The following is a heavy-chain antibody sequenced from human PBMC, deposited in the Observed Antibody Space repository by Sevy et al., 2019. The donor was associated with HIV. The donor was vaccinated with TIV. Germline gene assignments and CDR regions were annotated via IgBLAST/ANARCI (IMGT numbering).Heavy chain of an antibody. J-gene: IGHJ6*03. CDR1: GFTVSSNY. CDR2: IYSGGST. CDR3: AREQSGGEPYYYYYYMDV. Sequence: GGSLRLSCAASGFTVSSNYMSWVRQAPGKGLEWVSVIYSGGSTYYADSVKGRFTISRDNSKNTLYLQMNSLRAEDTAVYYCAREQSGGEPYYYYYYMDVWGKGTTVTVSS. D-gene: IGHD1-26*01. V-gene: IGHV3-66*02.